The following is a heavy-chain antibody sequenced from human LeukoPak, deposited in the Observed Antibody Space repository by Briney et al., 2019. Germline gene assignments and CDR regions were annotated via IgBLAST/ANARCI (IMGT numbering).Heavy chain of an antibody. Sequence: GGSLRLSCAASGFTFSSYGMHWVRQAPGKGLEWVANIKQDGSEKYYVDSVKGRFTISRDNAKNSLYLQMNSLRAEDTAVYYCARSRPGYYDSSGYYPPLPFDYWGQGTLVTVSS. CDR3: ARSRPGYYDSSGYYPPLPFDY. D-gene: IGHD3-22*01. CDR1: GFTFSSYG. V-gene: IGHV3-7*03. J-gene: IGHJ4*02. CDR2: IKQDGSEK.